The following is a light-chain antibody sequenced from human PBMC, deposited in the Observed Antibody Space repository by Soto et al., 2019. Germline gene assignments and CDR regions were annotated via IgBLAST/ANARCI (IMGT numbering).Light chain of an antibody. CDR3: CSYAGSSTLV. CDR2: EVS. V-gene: IGLV2-23*02. CDR1: SSDVGSYNL. J-gene: IGLJ2*01. Sequence: QSALTQPASVSGSPGQSITISCTGTSSDVGSYNLVSWYQQHPGKAPKLMIYEVSKRHSGVSNRFSGSKSGNTASLTISGLQAEDEADYYCCSYAGSSTLVFGGGTKLTVL.